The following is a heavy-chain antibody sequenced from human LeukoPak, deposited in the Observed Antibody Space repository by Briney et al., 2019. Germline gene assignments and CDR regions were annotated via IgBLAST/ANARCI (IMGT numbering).Heavy chain of an antibody. CDR2: ISYDGSNK. V-gene: IGHV3-30*18. D-gene: IGHD3-16*02. J-gene: IGHJ4*02. CDR1: GFTFSTYG. CDR3: AKDFGSTLYQDY. Sequence: GRSLRLSCAASGFTFSTYGMHWVRQAPGKGLEWVAVISYDGSNKYYADSVKGRFTISRDNSKNTLHLQMNSLRAEDTAVYYCAKDFGSTLYQDYWGQGTLVTVSS.